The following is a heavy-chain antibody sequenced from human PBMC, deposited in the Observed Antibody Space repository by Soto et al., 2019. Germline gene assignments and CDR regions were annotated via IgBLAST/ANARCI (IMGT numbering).Heavy chain of an antibody. D-gene: IGHD6-13*01. CDR2: IIAGGVIT. V-gene: IGHV3-23*01. Sequence: VQLLESGGGLVQPGGSLRLACAASGLTFSRYTMGWVRQAPGKGLEWVSAIIAGGVITYYADSVKGRFTISRDNSNNTVYLQMNSLRAEDTAVYYCAKDLRGPEAGTWYFDLWGRGTLVTVSS. CDR3: AKDLRGPEAGTWYFDL. J-gene: IGHJ2*01. CDR1: GLTFSRYT.